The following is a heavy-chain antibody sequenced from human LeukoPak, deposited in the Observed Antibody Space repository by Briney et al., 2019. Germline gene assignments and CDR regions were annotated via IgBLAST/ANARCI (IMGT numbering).Heavy chain of an antibody. J-gene: IGHJ5*02. CDR1: GGSFSGYY. D-gene: IGHD3-16*01. Sequence: PSETLSLTCTVSGGSFSGYYCTWLRQPPGKGLEWIGEINHSGSANYNPSLKSRVTISVDTSKNQFSLKLSSVTAADTAVYYCARDNGDDYVWGSYPDIWFDPWGQGTLVTVSS. V-gene: IGHV4-34*09. CDR2: INHSGSA. CDR3: ARDNGDDYVWGSYPDIWFDP.